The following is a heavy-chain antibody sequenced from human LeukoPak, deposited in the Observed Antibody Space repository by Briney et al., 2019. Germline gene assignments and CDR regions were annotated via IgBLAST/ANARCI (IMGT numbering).Heavy chain of an antibody. Sequence: SETLSLTCTVSGGSISSSSYYWGWIRQPPGKGLEWIGYIYYSGSTNYNPSLKSRVTISVDTSKNQFSLKLSSVTAADTAVYYCTRGSIAYYYMDVWGKGTTVTISS. V-gene: IGHV4-61*05. CDR3: TRGSIAYYYMDV. J-gene: IGHJ6*03. D-gene: IGHD3-22*01. CDR2: IYYSGST. CDR1: GGSISSSSYY.